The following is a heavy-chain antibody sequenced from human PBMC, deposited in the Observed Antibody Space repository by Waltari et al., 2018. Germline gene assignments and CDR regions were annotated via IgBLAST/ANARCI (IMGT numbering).Heavy chain of an antibody. CDR2: INHSGST. V-gene: IGHV4-34*01. J-gene: IGHJ4*02. CDR3: ARGGVVVVPAAMFDFDY. D-gene: IGHD2-2*01. CDR1: GGSFSGYY. Sequence: QVQLQQWGAGLLKPSETLSLTCAVYGGSFSGYYWSWIRQPPGKGLEWIGEINHSGSTNYNPSLKSRVTISVDTSKNQFSLKLSSVTAADTAVYYCARGGVVVVPAAMFDFDYWGQGTLVTVSS.